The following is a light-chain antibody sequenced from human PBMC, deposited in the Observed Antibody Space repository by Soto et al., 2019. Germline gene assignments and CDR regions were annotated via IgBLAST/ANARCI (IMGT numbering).Light chain of an antibody. CDR2: GNS. J-gene: IGLJ1*01. V-gene: IGLV1-40*01. Sequence: QSVLTQPPSVSGAPGQRVTISCTGSSSNIGTGYDVHWYQQLPGTAPKLLIYGNSNRPSGVPDRFSGSKSGTSASLAITGLQAEDEADYYCQSFDSSRFDVFGTGTKVT. CDR1: SSNIGTGYD. CDR3: QSFDSSRFDV.